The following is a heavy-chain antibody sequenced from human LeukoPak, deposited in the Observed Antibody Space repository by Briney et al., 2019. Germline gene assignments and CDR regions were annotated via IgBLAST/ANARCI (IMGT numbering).Heavy chain of an antibody. CDR2: ISWNSGSI. J-gene: IGHJ4*02. D-gene: IGHD7-27*01. CDR1: GFTFDDYA. Sequence: GGSLSLSCAASGFTFDDYAMHWVRQALGKGLEWVSGISWNSGSIGYADSLKGRFTISRDNAKNYLYLQMNSLRAEDTALYYCAKDMSLGTTYYFDYWGQVTLVTVSS. V-gene: IGHV3-9*01. CDR3: AKDMSLGTTYYFDY.